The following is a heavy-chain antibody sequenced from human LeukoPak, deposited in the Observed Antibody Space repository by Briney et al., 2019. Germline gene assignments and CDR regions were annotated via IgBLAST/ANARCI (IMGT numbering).Heavy chain of an antibody. Sequence: GGSLRLSCAASGFTFSSYAMSWVRQAPGKGLEWVSAISGSSDTTYYADSGKGRFTISRDNSKNTLYLQMNSLRAEDTAVYYCANREGGYTYDPFDYWGQGTLVTVSS. CDR2: ISGSSDTT. V-gene: IGHV3-23*01. CDR3: ANREGGYTYDPFDY. D-gene: IGHD5-18*01. CDR1: GFTFSSYA. J-gene: IGHJ4*02.